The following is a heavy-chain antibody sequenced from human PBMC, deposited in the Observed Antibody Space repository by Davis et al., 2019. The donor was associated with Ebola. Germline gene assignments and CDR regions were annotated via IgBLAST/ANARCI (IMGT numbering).Heavy chain of an antibody. V-gene: IGHV3-66*01. CDR2: LYRGGPT. J-gene: IGHJ6*04. CDR1: GFIVRNYH. CDR3: AKSGLSFGVVKYHYGMDV. D-gene: IGHD3-3*01. Sequence: GESLKISCAASGFIVRNYHISWVRQAPGKGLEWVSVLYRGGPTHYADSVQGRFTISRDDSKNTLSLQMNSLRAEDTAVYYCAKSGLSFGVVKYHYGMDVWGKGTTVTVSS.